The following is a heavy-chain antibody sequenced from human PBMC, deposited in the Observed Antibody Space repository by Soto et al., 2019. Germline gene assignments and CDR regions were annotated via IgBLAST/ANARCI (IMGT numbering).Heavy chain of an antibody. J-gene: IGHJ4*02. V-gene: IGHV3-30*18. D-gene: IGHD3-3*01. CDR2: ISYDGSNK. Sequence: GGSLRLSCAASGFTFSSYGMHWVRQAPGKGLEWVAVISYDGSNKYYADSVKGRFTISRDNSKNTLYLQMNSLRAEDTAVYYCAKVNLYYDFWSGPFRAQLDYWGQGTLVTVSS. CDR1: GFTFSSYG. CDR3: AKVNLYYDFWSGPFRAQLDY.